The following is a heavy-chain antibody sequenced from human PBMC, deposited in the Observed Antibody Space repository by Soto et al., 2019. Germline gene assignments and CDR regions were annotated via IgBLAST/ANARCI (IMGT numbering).Heavy chain of an antibody. CDR1: EFCFSDYW. V-gene: IGHV3-7*01. CDR3: ARRAAVVGLDY. CDR2: IKKDGSEK. Sequence: EVQLVESGGGFVQPGGSLRLSCSAAEFCFSDYWMSWVRQAPRKGLEWVASIKKDGSEKSYVDSVKGRFTISRDNAKNSLYLHMSSLRDEDTAVSYCARRAAVVGLDYWGQGALVTFSS. J-gene: IGHJ4*02. D-gene: IGHD6-13*01.